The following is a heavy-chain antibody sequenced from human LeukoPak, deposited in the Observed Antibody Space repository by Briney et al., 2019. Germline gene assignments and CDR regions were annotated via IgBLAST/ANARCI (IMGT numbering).Heavy chain of an antibody. CDR1: GFTFSSYA. CDR2: ISYDGSNK. CDR3: ARDEFRPGEVVVIIY. D-gene: IGHD3-22*01. Sequence: GRSLRLSCAASGFTFSSYAMHWVRQAPGKGLEWVAVISYDGSNKYYADSVKGRFTISRDNSKNTLYLQMNSLRAEDTAVYYCARDEFRPGEVVVIIYWGQGTLDTVSS. V-gene: IGHV3-30-3*01. J-gene: IGHJ4*02.